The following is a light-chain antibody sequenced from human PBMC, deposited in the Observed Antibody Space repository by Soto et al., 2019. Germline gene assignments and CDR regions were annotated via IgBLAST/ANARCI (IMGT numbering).Light chain of an antibody. CDR1: QSIDSNY. Sequence: EIVMTQSPGTLSLSPGETVTLSCRASQSIDSNYLSWYQQKAGQAPRLLIYGASTRATGIPARFSGSGSGTEFTLTISSLQPDDFATYYCQHYNSYSEAFGQGTKVDIK. J-gene: IGKJ1*01. CDR2: GAS. CDR3: QHYNSYSEA. V-gene: IGKV3D-7*01.